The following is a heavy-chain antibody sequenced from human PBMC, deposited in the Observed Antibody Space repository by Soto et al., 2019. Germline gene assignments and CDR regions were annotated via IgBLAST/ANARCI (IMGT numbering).Heavy chain of an antibody. CDR1: GGSISSSSYY. D-gene: IGHD4-17*01. CDR3: ASLTTVKGTFDY. J-gene: IGHJ4*02. Sequence: SETLSLTCTVSGGSISSSSYYWGWIRQPPGKGLEWIGSIYYSGSTYYNPSLKSRVTISVDTSKNQFSLKLSSVTAADTAVYYCASLTTVKGTFDYWGQGTLVTVSS. V-gene: IGHV4-39*01. CDR2: IYYSGST.